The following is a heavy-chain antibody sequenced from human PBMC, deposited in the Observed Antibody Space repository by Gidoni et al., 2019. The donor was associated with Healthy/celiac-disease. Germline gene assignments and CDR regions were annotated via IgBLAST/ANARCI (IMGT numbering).Heavy chain of an antibody. CDR3: AREWDYGDYVSGVLGP. J-gene: IGHJ5*02. CDR2: ISSSSSYI. V-gene: IGHV3-21*01. D-gene: IGHD4-17*01. Sequence: EVQLVESGGGLVKPGGSLRLSCAASGFTFSSYSMNWVRQAPGKGLEWVSSISSSSSYIYYADSVKGRFTISRDNAKNSLYLQMNSLRAEDTAVYYCAREWDYGDYVSGVLGPWGQGTLVTVSS. CDR1: GFTFSSYS.